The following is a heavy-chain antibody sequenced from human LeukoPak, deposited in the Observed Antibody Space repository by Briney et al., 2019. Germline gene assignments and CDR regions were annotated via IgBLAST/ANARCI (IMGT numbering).Heavy chain of an antibody. V-gene: IGHV3-53*01. CDR3: IVFGVSNH. Sequence: GGSLRLSCAASGFTGSHNSMSWVRQAPGKGLEWVSATHSSGGTYYPHSVKGRFTNAIDTSKNTLYLQINSLSVEDTAVYYCIVFGVSNHWGQGTLVTVSS. D-gene: IGHD5/OR15-5a*01. CDR1: GFTGSHNS. CDR2: THSSGGT. J-gene: IGHJ5*02.